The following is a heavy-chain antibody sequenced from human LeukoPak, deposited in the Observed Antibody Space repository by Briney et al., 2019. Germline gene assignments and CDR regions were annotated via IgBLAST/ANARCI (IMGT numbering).Heavy chain of an antibody. CDR3: ARDGLQDYDSSGYYYSRDHYYGMDV. CDR1: GFVFGHSW. D-gene: IGHD3-22*01. Sequence: PGGSLRLSCEASGFVFGHSWMSWVRQAPGKALEGVSSISSSSSYIYYADSVKGRFTISRDNAKNSLYLQMNSLRAEDTAVYYCARDGLQDYDSSGYYYSRDHYYGMDVWGQGTTVTVSS. J-gene: IGHJ6*02. CDR2: ISSSSSYI. V-gene: IGHV3-21*01.